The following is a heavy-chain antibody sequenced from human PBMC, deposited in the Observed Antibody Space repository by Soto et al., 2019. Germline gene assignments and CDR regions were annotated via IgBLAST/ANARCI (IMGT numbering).Heavy chain of an antibody. CDR3: AREGVSSSWYNYYGMDV. CDR1: GGSISSYY. V-gene: IGHV4-59*01. CDR2: IYYSGST. Sequence: SLTCTVSGGSISSYYLGWVRQPPGEGLEWIGYIYYSGSTNYNPSLKSRVTISVDTSKNQFSLKLSSVTAADTAVYYCAREGVSSSWYNYYGMDVWGQGTTVTVSS. J-gene: IGHJ6*02. D-gene: IGHD6-13*01.